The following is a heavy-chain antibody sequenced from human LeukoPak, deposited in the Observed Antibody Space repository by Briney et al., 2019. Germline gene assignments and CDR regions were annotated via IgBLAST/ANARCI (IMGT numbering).Heavy chain of an antibody. J-gene: IGHJ4*02. V-gene: IGHV3-30*03. Sequence: PGRSLRLSCAASGFTFSSYGMHWVRQAPGKGLEWVAVISYDGSNKYYADSVKGRFTISRDNSKNTLYLQMNSLRSEDTAVYYCAREAPGDWGQGTLVTVSS. D-gene: IGHD3-10*01. CDR3: AREAPGD. CDR1: GFTFSSYG. CDR2: ISYDGSNK.